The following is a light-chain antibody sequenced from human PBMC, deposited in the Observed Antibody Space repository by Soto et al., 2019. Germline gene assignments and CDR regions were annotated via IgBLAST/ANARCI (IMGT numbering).Light chain of an antibody. CDR2: DAS. V-gene: IGKV3-11*01. CDR1: ESVGSF. Sequence: ETVLTQSPATLSLSPGERATLSCRASESVGSFLAWYRQKPGQAPRLLILDASNRATGIPVRFSGSGSGTDFTLTISSLEPEDFAVYYCQQRSSWPPTFGQGTRLEIK. CDR3: QQRSSWPPT. J-gene: IGKJ5*01.